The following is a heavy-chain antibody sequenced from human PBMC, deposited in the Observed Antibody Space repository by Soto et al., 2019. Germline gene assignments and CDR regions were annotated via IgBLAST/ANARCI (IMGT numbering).Heavy chain of an antibody. V-gene: IGHV1-18*01. J-gene: IGHJ1*01. CDR1: GYTFTSYG. CDR3: AREPKTYYYDSSGYRPLQH. D-gene: IGHD3-22*01. Sequence: ASVKVSCKASGYTFTSYGISWVRQAPGQGLEWMGWISAYNGNTNYAQKLQGRVTMTTDTSTSTAYMELRSLRSDDTAVYYCAREPKTYYYDSSGYRPLQHWGQGTLVTVS. CDR2: ISAYNGNT.